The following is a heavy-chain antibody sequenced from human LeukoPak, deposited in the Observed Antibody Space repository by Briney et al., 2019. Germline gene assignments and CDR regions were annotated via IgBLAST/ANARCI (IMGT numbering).Heavy chain of an antibody. CDR1: GGSISSTNW. CDR2: VNLNGGN. J-gene: IGHJ4*02. CDR3: GREGGAYRHLDY. D-gene: IGHD3-16*01. V-gene: IGHV4-4*02. Sequence: SGTLCLTCGVSGGSISSTNWWTVVRQPPGGGLGVIGEVNLNGGNTYNASLESRVTMSVDMSENHITLKLTSVTAANTAVCYCGREGGAYRHLDYSGQGTLVTVSS.